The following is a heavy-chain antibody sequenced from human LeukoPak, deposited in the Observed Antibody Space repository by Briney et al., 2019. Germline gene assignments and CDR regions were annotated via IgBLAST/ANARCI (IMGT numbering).Heavy chain of an antibody. D-gene: IGHD4-17*01. Sequence: GGSLRLSCAASGFTFSSYAMSWVRQAPGKGLEWVSAISGSGGSTYYADSVKGRFTISRDNSKNTLYLQMNSLRAEDTAVYYCVKAPTVTTFRYYYMDVWGKGTTVTVSS. V-gene: IGHV3-23*01. CDR2: ISGSGGST. CDR3: VKAPTVTTFRYYYMDV. CDR1: GFTFSSYA. J-gene: IGHJ6*03.